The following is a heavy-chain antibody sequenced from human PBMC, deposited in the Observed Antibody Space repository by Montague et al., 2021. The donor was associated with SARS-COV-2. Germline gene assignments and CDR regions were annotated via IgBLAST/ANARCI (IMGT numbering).Heavy chain of an antibody. Sequence: SETRSLTCSVSGGSFDSDNFFWGWIRQPPGKRLEWIGVISSGGRTFDNPSLKSRVTISVHTSRNQLSLNVKSVTAADTAVYYCARHRRYDVVTYYPDFWGQGILVTVSS. J-gene: IGHJ4*02. V-gene: IGHV4-39*01. CDR1: GGSFDSDNFF. CDR3: ARHRRYDVVTYYPDF. CDR2: ISSGGRT. D-gene: IGHD3-9*01.